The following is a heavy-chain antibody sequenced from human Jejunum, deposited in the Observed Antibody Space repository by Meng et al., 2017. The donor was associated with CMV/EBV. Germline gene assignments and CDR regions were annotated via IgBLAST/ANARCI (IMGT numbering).Heavy chain of an antibody. Sequence: SGGSINNGDYYCSWTRQAPGKGLECLGFTYYSGATYSSPSLRGRLTISIDTSRNQFSLKLRSVTAADTAVYYCVRDNTVTGTTDSWGQGTLVTVSS. J-gene: IGHJ5*02. CDR2: TYYSGAT. D-gene: IGHD1-7*01. V-gene: IGHV4-30-4*01. CDR1: GGSINNGDYY. CDR3: VRDNTVTGTTDS.